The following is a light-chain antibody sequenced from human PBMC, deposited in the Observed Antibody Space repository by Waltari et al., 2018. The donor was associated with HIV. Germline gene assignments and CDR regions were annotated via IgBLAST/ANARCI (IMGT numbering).Light chain of an antibody. V-gene: IGLV2-14*01. CDR1: SRDVGGSDY. Sequence: QSALTQPASVSGSLGQSITIPCTGTSRDVGGSDYRPRSQQHPGRAPKLLIYDVSKWPSGVSNRFSGPKSGNTASLTISGLQAEDEADYHCSSYTSSSALEVVFGGGTTLTVL. CDR3: SSYTSSSALEVV. CDR2: DVS. J-gene: IGLJ3*02.